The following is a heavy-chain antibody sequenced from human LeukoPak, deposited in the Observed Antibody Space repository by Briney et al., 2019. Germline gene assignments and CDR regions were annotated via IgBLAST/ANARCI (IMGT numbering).Heavy chain of an antibody. CDR2: ISYSGST. Sequence: PSETLSLTCAGYYWSWIRQPPGTGLEWIGYISYSGSTNYNPSLKSRVTISVDTSKNQFSLKLNSLTAADTAAYSCAGGCIMNTFGGVFYMDVWGTGTTVTISS. J-gene: IGHJ6*03. CDR1: YY. D-gene: IGHD3-16*01. CDR3: AGGCIMNTFGGVFYMDV. V-gene: IGHV4-59*08.